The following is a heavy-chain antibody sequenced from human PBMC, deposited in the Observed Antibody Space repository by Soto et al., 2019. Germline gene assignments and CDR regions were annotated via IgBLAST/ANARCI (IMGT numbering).Heavy chain of an antibody. Sequence: QVQLQESGPGLVKPSETLSLTCTVSSDSISSYYWSWIRQPPGKRLEWIGYISYSGSTDYNPSLTSRVTISGDTSKNQCSLKVSSVTAADTAVYYCARGTSWQVPFDYWGQGTRVTVSS. V-gene: IGHV4-59*01. CDR3: ARGTSWQVPFDY. J-gene: IGHJ4*02. CDR2: ISYSGST. D-gene: IGHD6-19*01. CDR1: SDSISSYY.